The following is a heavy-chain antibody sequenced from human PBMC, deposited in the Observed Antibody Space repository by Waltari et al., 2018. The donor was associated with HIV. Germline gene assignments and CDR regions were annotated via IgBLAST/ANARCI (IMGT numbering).Heavy chain of an antibody. CDR3: ARDTPDAYYYDTSGYWS. J-gene: IGHJ5*02. D-gene: IGHD3-22*01. Sequence: QVQLVQSGAEVKKPGASVKVSCKASGYTFTGYYMHSVRQAPGQGLEWMGWINPNSGGTNYAQKFQGRVTMTRDTSISTAYMELSRLRSDDTAVYYCARDTPDAYYYDTSGYWSWGQGTLVTVSS. CDR1: GYTFTGYY. V-gene: IGHV1-2*02. CDR2: INPNSGGT.